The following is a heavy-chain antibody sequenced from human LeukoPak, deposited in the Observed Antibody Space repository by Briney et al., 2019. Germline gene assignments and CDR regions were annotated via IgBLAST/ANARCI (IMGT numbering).Heavy chain of an antibody. V-gene: IGHV3-33*08. D-gene: IGHD3-10*01. Sequence: GGSLRLSCAASGFIFSNYAMHWVRQAPGKGLEWVAIIWYDGSDKYYADSVKGRFTISRDNSKNTLYLQMNSLRVDDTAVYYCASTVGGSGTYYNDHWGQGTLVSVSS. CDR1: GFIFSNYA. CDR3: ASTVGGSGTYYNDH. CDR2: IWYDGSDK. J-gene: IGHJ4*02.